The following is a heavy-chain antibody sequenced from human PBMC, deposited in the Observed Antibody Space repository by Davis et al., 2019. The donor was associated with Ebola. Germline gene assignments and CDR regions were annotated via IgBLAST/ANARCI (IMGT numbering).Heavy chain of an antibody. CDR3: ARAKGYCSSTSCYTFYYYYYGMDV. CDR1: GFSLSTSGMC. V-gene: IGHV2-70*01. CDR2: IDWDDDK. Sequence: SGPTLVKPTQTLTLTCTFSGFSLSTSGMCVSWIRQPPGKALEWLALIDWDDDKYYSTSLKTRLTISKDTSKNQAVLTMTNMDPVDTATYYCARAKGYCSSTSCYTFYYYYYGMDVWGQGTTVTVSS. D-gene: IGHD2-2*02. J-gene: IGHJ6*02.